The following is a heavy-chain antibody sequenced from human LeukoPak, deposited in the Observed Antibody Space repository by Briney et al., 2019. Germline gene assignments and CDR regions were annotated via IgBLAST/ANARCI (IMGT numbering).Heavy chain of an antibody. Sequence: GGCLRLSCAASGFTFSSYAMSWVRQAPGRGLEWVSGISGSSGSTDYADSVKGRFTISRDNSKNTLYLQMNSLRAEDTAVYYCCLWFNNWFDPWGQGTLVTVSS. CDR1: GFTFSSYA. J-gene: IGHJ5*02. CDR2: ISGSSGST. D-gene: IGHD3-10*01. CDR3: CLWFNNWFDP. V-gene: IGHV3-23*01.